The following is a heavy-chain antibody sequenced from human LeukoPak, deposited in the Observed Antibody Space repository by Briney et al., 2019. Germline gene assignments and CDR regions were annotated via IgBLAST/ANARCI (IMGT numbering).Heavy chain of an antibody. D-gene: IGHD3/OR15-3a*01. CDR2: INHSGST. CDR1: GGSFSGYY. CDR3: AGSGRRTRFDP. Sequence: SETLSLTCAVYGGSFSGYYWSWIRQPPGKGLEWIGEINHSGSTNYNPSLKSRVTISVDTSKNQFSLKLSSVTAADTAVYYCAGSGRRTRFDPWGQGTLVTVSS. J-gene: IGHJ5*02. V-gene: IGHV4-34*01.